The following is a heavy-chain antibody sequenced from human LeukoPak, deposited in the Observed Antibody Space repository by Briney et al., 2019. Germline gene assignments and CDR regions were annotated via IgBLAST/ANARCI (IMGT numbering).Heavy chain of an antibody. CDR1: GFTLSSNY. CDR3: ARTPYGAHFDY. D-gene: IGHD4-17*01. V-gene: IGHV3-53*01. CDR2: IYSGGST. J-gene: IGHJ4*02. Sequence: PGGSLRLSCAASGFTLSSNYMSWVRQAPGKGLEWVPVIYSGGSTYYADSVKGRFTIPRDNSKNTLYLQMNSLRAEDPAVYYCARTPYGAHFDYWGQGTLVTVSS.